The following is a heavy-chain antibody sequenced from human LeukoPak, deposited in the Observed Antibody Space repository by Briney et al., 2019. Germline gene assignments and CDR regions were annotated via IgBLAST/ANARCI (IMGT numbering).Heavy chain of an antibody. CDR2: ITSSSSSM. D-gene: IGHD3-10*01. J-gene: IGHJ4*02. V-gene: IGHV3-21*01. Sequence: PGGSLRLSCAASGFTFSTYRMHWARQAPGKGLEWVSSITSSSSSMSYADSVEGRFTISRDNAKNSLYLQMNSLSAEDTAVYYCRFGDFNDYWGQGTLVTVSS. CDR3: RFGDFNDY. CDR1: GFTFSTYR.